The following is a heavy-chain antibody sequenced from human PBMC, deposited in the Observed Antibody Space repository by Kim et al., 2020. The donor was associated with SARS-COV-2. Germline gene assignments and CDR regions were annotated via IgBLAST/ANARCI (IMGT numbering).Heavy chain of an antibody. CDR2: INSNGDST. V-gene: IGHV3-20*04. J-gene: IGHJ5*02. CDR1: GFAFEDYA. Sequence: GGSLRLSCAASGFAFEDYAMSWVRQGPGKGLEWVSGINSNGDSTGYADSVKGRFTISRDNAKNSLYLQMNSLGVEDTALYYCARDSRYDYDTRNYYKRVDPWGQGTLVTVAA. D-gene: IGHD3-10*01. CDR3: ARDSRYDYDTRNYYKRVDP.